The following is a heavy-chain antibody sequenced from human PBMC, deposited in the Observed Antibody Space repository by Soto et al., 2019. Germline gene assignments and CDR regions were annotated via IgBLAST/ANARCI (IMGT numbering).Heavy chain of an antibody. CDR3: ARLSIAVAGTYYYYYGMDV. Sequence: QVQLQESGPGLVKPSGTLSLTCAVSGGSISSSNWWSWVRQPPGKGLEWIGEIYHSGSTNYNPSLKSRDTISVDKSKNQFSLKLSSVTAADTAVYYCARLSIAVAGTYYYYYGMDVWGQGTTVTVSS. D-gene: IGHD6-19*01. CDR1: GGSISSSNW. J-gene: IGHJ6*02. CDR2: IYHSGST. V-gene: IGHV4-4*02.